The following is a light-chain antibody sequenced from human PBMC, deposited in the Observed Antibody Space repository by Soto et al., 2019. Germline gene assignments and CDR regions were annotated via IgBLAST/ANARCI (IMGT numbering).Light chain of an antibody. CDR2: QTS. CDR1: QYINTR. Sequence: EIVLTQSPATLSSFPGDIVTLSCRSSQYINTRLAWYQHRPGQAPRLLIYQTSIRAAGIPARFSASGTGTDFTLTISDVQPEDFEVYYCHQRQSWPRTFGQGTKVDIK. V-gene: IGKV3-11*01. J-gene: IGKJ1*01. CDR3: HQRQSWPRT.